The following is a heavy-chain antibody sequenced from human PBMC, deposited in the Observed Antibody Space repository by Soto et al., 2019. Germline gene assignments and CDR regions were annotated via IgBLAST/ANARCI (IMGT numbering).Heavy chain of an antibody. CDR2: ISAYNGNT. D-gene: IGHD2-15*01. Sequence: GASVKVSCKASGYTFTSYGISWVRQAPGQGLEWMGWISAYNGNTNYAQKLQGRVTMTTDTSTSTAYMELRSLRSDDTAMYYCAGGVEVGYCSGGSCYAVLDYWGPGTLVTVSS. V-gene: IGHV1-18*01. J-gene: IGHJ4*02. CDR3: AGGVEVGYCSGGSCYAVLDY. CDR1: GYTFTSYG.